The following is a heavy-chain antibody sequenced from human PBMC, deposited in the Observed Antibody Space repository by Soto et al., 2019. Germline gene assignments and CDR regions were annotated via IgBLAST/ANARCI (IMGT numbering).Heavy chain of an antibody. D-gene: IGHD5-12*01. J-gene: IGHJ4*02. CDR2: ISSSSSYI. CDR3: ARGGSGESFDY. CDR1: GFTFSSYS. Sequence: EVQLVESGGGLVKPGGSLRLSCAASGFTFSSYSMNWVRQAPGKGLEWVSAISSSSSYIYYADSVKGRFTISRDNAKNSVYLQRNSLRAEDTAVYYCARGGSGESFDYWGQGALVAVSS. V-gene: IGHV3-21*01.